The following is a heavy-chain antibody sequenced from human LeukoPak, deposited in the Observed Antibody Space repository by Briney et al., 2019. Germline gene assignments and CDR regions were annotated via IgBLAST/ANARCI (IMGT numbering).Heavy chain of an antibody. CDR1: GGSISSYY. Sequence: PSETLSLTCTVSGGSISSYYWSWIRQPPGKGLEWIGYIYYSGSTNYNPSLKSRVTISVDTSKNQFSLKLSSVTAADTAVYYCAREPAAYYYDSIGYFDYWGQGTLVTVSS. V-gene: IGHV4-59*01. D-gene: IGHD3-22*01. CDR2: IYYSGST. J-gene: IGHJ4*02. CDR3: AREPAAYYYDSIGYFDY.